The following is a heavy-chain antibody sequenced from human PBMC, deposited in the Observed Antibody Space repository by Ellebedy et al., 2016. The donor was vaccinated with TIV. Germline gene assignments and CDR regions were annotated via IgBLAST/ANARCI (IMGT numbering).Heavy chain of an antibody. CDR1: GHTFTSDG. J-gene: IGHJ4*02. CDR3: ARCITGPVDLGY. V-gene: IGHV1-18*04. Sequence: AASVKVSCKASGHTFTSDGFGWVRQAPGQGLAGMGWINTYNGNTNYAKSFQGRVTMTTDTATNTAYLDLRSLRPDDTAVYYCARCITGPVDLGYWGQGTLVTVSS. D-gene: IGHD1-1*01. CDR2: INTYNGNT.